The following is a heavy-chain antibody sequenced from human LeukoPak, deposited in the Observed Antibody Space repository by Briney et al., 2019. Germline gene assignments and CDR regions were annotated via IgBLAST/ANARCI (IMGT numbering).Heavy chain of an antibody. D-gene: IGHD6-25*01. CDR2: IWYDGSKK. CDR1: GFTFSSFG. CDR3: TRDGGSGIDY. Sequence: GGSLRLSCAVSGFTFSSFGMHWLRQVPGKGLEWVAVIWYDGSKKYYGDSVKGRFTISRDDSKNMLYLQMNSLGAEDTAVYYCTRDGGSGIDYWGQGTRVTVSS. V-gene: IGHV3-33*01. J-gene: IGHJ4*02.